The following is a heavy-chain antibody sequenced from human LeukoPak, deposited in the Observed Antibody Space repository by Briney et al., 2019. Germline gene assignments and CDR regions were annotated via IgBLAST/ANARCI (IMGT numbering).Heavy chain of an antibody. J-gene: IGHJ4*02. CDR2: IYYSGNT. CDR3: ARQNAVAGTKGLCFEY. V-gene: IGHV4-61*01. D-gene: IGHD6-19*01. Sequence: MPSETLSLTCTVSGGSVSSGSYYWSWIRQPPGKGLEWIGYIYYSGNTNYNPSLKSRVTLSVDTSKNQFSLKLSFVTAADTAVYYCARQNAVAGTKGLCFEYWGQGTLVTVSS. CDR1: GGSVSSGSYY.